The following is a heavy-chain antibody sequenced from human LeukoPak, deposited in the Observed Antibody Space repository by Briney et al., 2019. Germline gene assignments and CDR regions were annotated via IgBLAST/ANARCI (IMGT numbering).Heavy chain of an antibody. D-gene: IGHD6-19*01. CDR2: ISSSGTTI. CDR3: ASEMGIAVAGNFDY. CDR1: GFTFSSYE. J-gene: IGHJ4*02. V-gene: IGHV3-48*03. Sequence: GGSLRLSCAASGFTFSSYEMNWVRQARGKGLEWLSYISSSGTTIYYADYVKGRFTISRDNAKNSLYLQMNSLRAEDRAVYYCASEMGIAVAGNFDYWGQGTLATDSS.